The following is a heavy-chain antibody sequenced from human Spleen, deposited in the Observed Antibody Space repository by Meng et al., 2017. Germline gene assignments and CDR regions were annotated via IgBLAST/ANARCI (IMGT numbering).Heavy chain of an antibody. CDR1: GFTFSSYE. CDR2: ISSSGSTI. V-gene: IGHV3-48*03. J-gene: IGHJ6*02. CDR3: ARERGSGILYYYYGMDV. Sequence: GESLKISCAASGFTFSSYEMNWVRQAPGKGLEWVSYISSSGSTIYYADSVKGRFTISRDNAKNSLYLQMNSLRAEDTAVYYCARERGSGILYYYYGMDVWGQGTTVTVSS. D-gene: IGHD3-10*01.